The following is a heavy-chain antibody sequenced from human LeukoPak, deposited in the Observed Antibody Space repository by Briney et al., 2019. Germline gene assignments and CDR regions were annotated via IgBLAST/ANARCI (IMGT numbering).Heavy chain of an antibody. CDR3: AKDGSYDSSGFEYFQH. J-gene: IGHJ1*01. CDR1: GFTFSSYA. CDR2: ISGSGGST. D-gene: IGHD3-22*01. Sequence: GGSLRLSCAASGFTFSSYAMSWVRQAPGKGLEWVSTISGSGGSTYYADSVKGRFTISRDNSKNTLYLQMNSLRAEDTAVYYRAKDGSYDSSGFEYFQHWGQGTLVTVSS. V-gene: IGHV3-23*01.